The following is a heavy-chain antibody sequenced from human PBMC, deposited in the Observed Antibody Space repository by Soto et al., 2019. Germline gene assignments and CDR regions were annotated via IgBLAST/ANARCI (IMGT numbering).Heavy chain of an antibody. Sequence: DVQLVESGGAVVQPGGSLRLSCAASGFTCNDYTMHWVRQGPGKGLEWVSLISWNGGTTHYVDSVKVRFTISRDNSKNSLYPQSNSVRTEDTALYYCAKDPRARGYAMDVWGQGTTVTVSS. CDR2: ISWNGGTT. J-gene: IGHJ6*02. V-gene: IGHV3-43*01. CDR1: GFTCNDYT. CDR3: AKDPRARGYAMDV. D-gene: IGHD3-10*01.